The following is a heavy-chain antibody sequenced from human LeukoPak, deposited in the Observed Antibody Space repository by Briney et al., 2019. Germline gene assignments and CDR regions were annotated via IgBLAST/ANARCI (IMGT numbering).Heavy chain of an antibody. CDR1: GGSFSGYY. J-gene: IGHJ4*02. CDR3: ARSGYS. Sequence: PSETLSLTCTVSGGSFSGYYWTWIRLPPRKGLEWIGEISHSGSTNYNPSHKSRVTISLDTSTNQVSLKLTSVTAADTAVYYCARSGYSWGQGTLATVSS. D-gene: IGHD3-22*01. V-gene: IGHV4-34*01. CDR2: ISHSGST.